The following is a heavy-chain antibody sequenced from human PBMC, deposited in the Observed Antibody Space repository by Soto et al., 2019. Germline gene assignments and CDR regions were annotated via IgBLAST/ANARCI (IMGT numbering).Heavy chain of an antibody. CDR2: IIPIFGTA. J-gene: IGHJ6*02. Sequence: SVKVSCKASGGTFSSYAISWVRQAPGQGLEWMGGIIPIFGTANYAQKFQGRVTITADKSTSTAYMELSSLRSEDTAVYYCARSVRIAVAATYYYYGMDVCGQGTPVTVSS. CDR1: GGTFSSYA. D-gene: IGHD6-19*01. CDR3: ARSVRIAVAATYYYYGMDV. V-gene: IGHV1-69*06.